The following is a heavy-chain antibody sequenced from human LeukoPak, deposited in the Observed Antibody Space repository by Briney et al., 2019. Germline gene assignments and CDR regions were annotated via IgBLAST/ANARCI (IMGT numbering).Heavy chain of an antibody. CDR2: FDPEDGET. D-gene: IGHD2-2*01. CDR3: ATDRLGYCSSTSCYFDY. Sequence: ASVKVSYKVSGYTLTELSMHWVRQAPGKGLEWMGGFDPEDGETIYAQKFQGRVTMTEDTSTDTAYMELSSLRSEDTAVYYCATDRLGYCSSTSCYFDYWAREPWSPSPQ. J-gene: IGHJ4*02. V-gene: IGHV1-24*01. CDR1: GYTLTELS.